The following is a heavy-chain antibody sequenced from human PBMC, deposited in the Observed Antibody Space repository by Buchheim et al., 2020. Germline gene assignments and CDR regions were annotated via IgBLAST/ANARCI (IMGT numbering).Heavy chain of an antibody. CDR2: IWYDGSNK. CDR1: GFTFSSYG. CDR3: ARGSGFGESHFDY. D-gene: IGHD3-10*01. Sequence: QVQLVESGGGVVQPGRSLRLSCAASGFTFSSYGMHWVRQAPGTGLEWVAVIWYDGSNKYYADSVKGRFTISRDNSKNTLYLQMNSLRAEDTAVYYCARGSGFGESHFDYWGQGTL. V-gene: IGHV3-33*01. J-gene: IGHJ4*02.